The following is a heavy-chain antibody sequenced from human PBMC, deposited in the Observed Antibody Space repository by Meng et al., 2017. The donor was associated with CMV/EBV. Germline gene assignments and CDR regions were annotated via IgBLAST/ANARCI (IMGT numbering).Heavy chain of an antibody. V-gene: IGHV1-3*01. CDR3: ARTRTYRASTSCYTGGYYFDY. Sequence: YSIHWVRQAPGQRLEWMGWINAGNGDTKSSQKFQGRLTITRDSSASTVYMELSSVRFEDTAVYYCARTRTYRASTSCYTGGYYFDYWGQGTLVTVSS. D-gene: IGHD2-2*02. J-gene: IGHJ4*02. CDR1: YS. CDR2: INAGNGDT.